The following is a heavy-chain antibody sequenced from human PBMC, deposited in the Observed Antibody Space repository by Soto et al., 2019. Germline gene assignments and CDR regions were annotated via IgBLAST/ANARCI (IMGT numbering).Heavy chain of an antibody. CDR3: ARGRRSSRWYEKDPLDY. CDR2: ISSSSSYI. CDR1: GFTFSSYS. V-gene: IGHV3-21*01. Sequence: EVQLVESGGGLVKPGGSLRLSCAASGFTFSSYSMNWVRQAPGKGLEWVSSISSSSSYIYYADSVKGRFTISRDNAKNSLYLQKNSLRAEETALYYCARGRRSSRWYEKDPLDYWGQGTLVTVSS. J-gene: IGHJ4*02. D-gene: IGHD6-13*01.